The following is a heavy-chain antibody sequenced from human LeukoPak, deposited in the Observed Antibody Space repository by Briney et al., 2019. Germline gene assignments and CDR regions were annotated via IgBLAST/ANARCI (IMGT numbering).Heavy chain of an antibody. J-gene: IGHJ4*02. D-gene: IGHD1-26*01. CDR3: ARDTIIPHWSVGASPRNFDY. CDR1: GFTFSDYY. Sequence: GGSLRLSCAASGFTFSDYYMSWIRQAPGKGLEWVSYISSSGSTIYYADSVKGRFTISRDNAKNSLYLQMNSLRAEDTAVYYCARDTIIPHWSVGASPRNFDYWGQGTLVTVSS. CDR2: ISSSGSTI. V-gene: IGHV3-11*04.